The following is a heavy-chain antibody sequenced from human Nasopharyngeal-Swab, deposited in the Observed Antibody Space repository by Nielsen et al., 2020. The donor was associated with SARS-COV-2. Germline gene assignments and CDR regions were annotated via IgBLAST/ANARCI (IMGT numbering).Heavy chain of an antibody. J-gene: IGHJ6*03. D-gene: IGHD6-13*01. CDR2: INHSGST. V-gene: IGHV4-34*01. Sequence: SQARGQVLEWIGEINHSGSTNYNPSLKSRVTISVDTSKNQFSLKLTSVTAADTAVYYCARCFCPWKAAARWYYMDVWGKGTTVTVSS. CDR3: ARCFCPWKAAARWYYMDV.